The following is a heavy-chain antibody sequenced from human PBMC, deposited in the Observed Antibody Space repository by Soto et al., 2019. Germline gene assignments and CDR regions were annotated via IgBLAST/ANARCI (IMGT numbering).Heavy chain of an antibody. Sequence: SETLSLTCAVYGGSFSGHSWTWIRQSPGKGLEWIGDINHSGRVNYSPSLKSRVTISLDTAKNQFSLTLSAVTAADTAMYYCSTRAYDTNGYYRFDPWGQGTLVTVSS. CDR3: STRAYDTNGYYRFDP. J-gene: IGHJ5*01. V-gene: IGHV4-34*01. CDR2: INHSGRV. CDR1: GGSFSGHS. D-gene: IGHD3-22*01.